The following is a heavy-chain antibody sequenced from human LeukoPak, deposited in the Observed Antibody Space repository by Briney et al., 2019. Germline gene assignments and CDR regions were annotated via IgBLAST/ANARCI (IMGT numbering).Heavy chain of an antibody. Sequence: GSSVKVSCKASGGTFSSYAISWVRQAPGQGLEWMGGIIPIFGTANYAQKFQGRVTITTDESTSTAYMELSSLRSEDTAVYYCARGKAPYSSSWYAWFDPWGQGTLVTVSS. D-gene: IGHD6-13*01. J-gene: IGHJ5*02. CDR1: GGTFSSYA. CDR2: IIPIFGTA. CDR3: ARGKAPYSSSWYAWFDP. V-gene: IGHV1-69*05.